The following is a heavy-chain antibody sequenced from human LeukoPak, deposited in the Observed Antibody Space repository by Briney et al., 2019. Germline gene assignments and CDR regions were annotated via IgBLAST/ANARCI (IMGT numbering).Heavy chain of an antibody. J-gene: IGHJ4*02. Sequence: ASVKVSCKAFGYTFTSYGISWVGQAPGQGLEWMGWISAYNGNTNYAQKRQGRVTMTTDTSTSTAYMELRSLRSDDTAVYYCARDSSIWYSLLDYWGQGTLVTVSS. CDR3: ARDSSIWYSLLDY. V-gene: IGHV1-18*01. CDR1: GYTFTSYG. CDR2: ISAYNGNT. D-gene: IGHD6-13*01.